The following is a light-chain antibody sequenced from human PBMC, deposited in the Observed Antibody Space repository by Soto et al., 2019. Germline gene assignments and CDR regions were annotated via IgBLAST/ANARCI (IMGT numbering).Light chain of an antibody. CDR3: NSFGCSNHVV. CDR1: SSDIGAYNY. CDR2: EVT. Sequence: QSALTQPPSASGSPGQSVTISCTGTSSDIGAYNYVSWYQQHPGKAPKLIIYEVTKRPSGVPDRFSGSKSGNTASLTVSGLQGEDEADYYFNSFGCSNHVVFGGGTKLTVL. J-gene: IGLJ2*01. V-gene: IGLV2-8*01.